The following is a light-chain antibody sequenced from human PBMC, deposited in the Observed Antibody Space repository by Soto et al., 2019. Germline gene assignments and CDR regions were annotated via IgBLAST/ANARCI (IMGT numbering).Light chain of an antibody. V-gene: IGKV3-15*01. Sequence: EIVLTQSPGTLSLSPGERATLSCRASQSVSSNLAWYQRKPGQAPRLLIYAASTRATGIPARFSGSGSGTEFTLTISSLQSEDFAVYYCQQYNNWPPWWTFGQGTKVDIK. CDR2: AAS. CDR1: QSVSSN. CDR3: QQYNNWPPWWT. J-gene: IGKJ1*01.